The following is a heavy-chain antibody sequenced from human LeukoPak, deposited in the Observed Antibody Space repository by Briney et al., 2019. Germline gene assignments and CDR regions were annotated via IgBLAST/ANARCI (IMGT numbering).Heavy chain of an antibody. CDR1: GFTFSSYS. CDR3: AGGLRRYYYYMDV. Sequence: PGGSLRLSCAASGFTFSSYSMNWVRQAPGKGLEWVSSISSSSSYIYYADSVKGRFTISRDNAKNSLYLQMNSLRAEDTAVYYCAGGLRRYYYYMDVWGKGTTVTVSS. J-gene: IGHJ6*03. CDR2: ISSSSSYI. D-gene: IGHD4-17*01. V-gene: IGHV3-21*01.